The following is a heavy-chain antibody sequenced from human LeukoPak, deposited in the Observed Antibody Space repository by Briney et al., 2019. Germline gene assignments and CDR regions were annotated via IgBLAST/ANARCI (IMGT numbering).Heavy chain of an antibody. D-gene: IGHD7-27*01. V-gene: IGHV3-33*05. CDR3: ARDSISGDNSLDY. CDR1: GFTFSTYG. Sequence: PGGPLRLSCAASGFTFSTYGMQWVRQAPGKGLEWVAVIVGDGSNAHYADSVRGRFTVSRDNYKNTLYLQMNSLRAEDTAVYYCARDSISGDNSLDYWGRGTLVTVSS. CDR2: IVGDGSNA. J-gene: IGHJ4*02.